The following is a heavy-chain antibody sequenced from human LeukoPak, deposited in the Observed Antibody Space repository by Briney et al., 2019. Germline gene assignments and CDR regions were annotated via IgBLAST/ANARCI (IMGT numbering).Heavy chain of an antibody. J-gene: IGHJ4*02. CDR2: ISGSGGST. Sequence: PGGSLRLSCAASGFTFSSYAMSWVRQAPGKGLEWVSAISGSGGSTYYADSVKGRFTISRDNSKNTLYLQMNSLRAEDTALYYCAKDIRGSYYFDYWGQGTLVTVSS. CDR1: GFTFSSYA. V-gene: IGHV3-23*01. D-gene: IGHD1-26*01. CDR3: AKDIRGSYYFDY.